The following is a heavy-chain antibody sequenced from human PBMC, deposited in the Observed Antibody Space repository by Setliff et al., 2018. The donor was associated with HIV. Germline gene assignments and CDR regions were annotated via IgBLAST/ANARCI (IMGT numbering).Heavy chain of an antibody. V-gene: IGHV1-69*13. J-gene: IGHJ4*02. CDR2: IIPVSGTT. CDR1: GGSFSSFA. Sequence: ASVKVSCKVSGGSFSSFAISWVRQAPGHGLEWMGGIIPVSGTTNYAQKVQGGVTLSADESTSTAYMQLSSLTSEDTAVYYCARGRWLQSFDYWGQGTLVTVSS. CDR3: ARGRWLQSFDY. D-gene: IGHD5-12*01.